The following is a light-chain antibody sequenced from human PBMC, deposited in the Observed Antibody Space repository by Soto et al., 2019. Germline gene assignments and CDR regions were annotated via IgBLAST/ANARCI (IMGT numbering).Light chain of an antibody. V-gene: IGKV1-8*01. CDR3: QQYYSYPLT. CDR2: AAS. J-gene: IGKJ1*01. Sequence: AIRMTQAPSSLPASTGYRVTITCLASQGISSYLAWYQQKPGKAPKLLIYAASTLQSGVPSRFSGSGSGTDFTLTISCLQSEDFATYYCQQYYSYPLTFGQGTKVDIK. CDR1: QGISSY.